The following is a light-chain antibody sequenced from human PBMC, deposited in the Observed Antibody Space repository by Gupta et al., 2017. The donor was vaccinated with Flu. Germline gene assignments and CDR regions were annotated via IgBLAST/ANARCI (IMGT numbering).Light chain of an antibody. Sequence: QLVLPPSPSASASLGASVKLTCTLTSGHSDYAIAWHQQQSEKGPRFLMKINGDGSLKKGGGIPDRFSGSSSGAERYLTISSRQSEDEADYYCQTWATGVHVFGTGTKVTVL. CDR1: SGHSDYA. CDR3: QTWATGVHV. J-gene: IGLJ1*01. V-gene: IGLV4-69*01. CDR2: INGDGSL.